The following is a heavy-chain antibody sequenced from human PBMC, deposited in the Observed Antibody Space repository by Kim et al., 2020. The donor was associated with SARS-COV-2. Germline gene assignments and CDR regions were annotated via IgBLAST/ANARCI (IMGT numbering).Heavy chain of an antibody. J-gene: IGHJ4*02. V-gene: IGHV3-48*02. CDR2: ISTSGGII. D-gene: IGHD3-10*01. CDR1: GFTFSRYS. Sequence: GGSLRLSCAASGFTFSRYSMNWVRQAPGKGLEWVSHISTSGGIIYYADSVKGRFTISRDNAKNSLYLQMNSLRDEDTAVYYCARGTYGSGDYWGQGTLVTVSS. CDR3: ARGTYGSGDY.